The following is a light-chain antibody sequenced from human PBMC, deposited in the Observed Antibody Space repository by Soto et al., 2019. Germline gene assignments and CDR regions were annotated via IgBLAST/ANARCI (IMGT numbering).Light chain of an antibody. V-gene: IGLV2-11*01. Sequence: QSVLTQPRSVSGSPGQSVTISCTGTSSDVGGYHYVSWYRQHLGKAPKLMIYDVTKRPSGVPDRIACTKSGNTASLTISGLQAEEEADYYCCSSAGTYTSVFGGGTKLTVL. CDR1: SSDVGGYHY. CDR2: DVT. CDR3: CSSAGTYTSV. J-gene: IGLJ3*02.